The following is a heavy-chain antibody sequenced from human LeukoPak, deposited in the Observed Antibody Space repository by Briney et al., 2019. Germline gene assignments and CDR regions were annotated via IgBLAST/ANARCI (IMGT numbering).Heavy chain of an antibody. V-gene: IGHV4-30-2*01. CDR1: GGSISSGGYS. CDR3: ARDRFRYCSGGSCYREHYGMDV. CDR2: IYHSGST. D-gene: IGHD2-15*01. Sequence: PSETLSLTCAVSGGSISSGGYSWSWIRQPPGKGLEWIGYIYHSGSTYYNPSLKSRVTISVDRSKNQFSLKLSSVTAADTAVYYCARDRFRYCSGGSCYREHYGMDVWGQGTTVTVSS. J-gene: IGHJ6*02.